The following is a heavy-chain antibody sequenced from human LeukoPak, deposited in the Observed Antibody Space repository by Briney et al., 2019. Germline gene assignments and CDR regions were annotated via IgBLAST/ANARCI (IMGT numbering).Heavy chain of an antibody. Sequence: PGGSLRLSCAASGFTFDDYAMHWVRQAPGKGLEWVSGISWNSGSIGYADSVKGRFSISRDNAKNSLYLQMNSLRAEDTALYYCAKASSSSSWYGWFDPWGQGTLVTVSS. CDR1: GFTFDDYA. V-gene: IGHV3-9*01. D-gene: IGHD6-13*01. CDR2: ISWNSGSI. J-gene: IGHJ5*02. CDR3: AKASSSSSWYGWFDP.